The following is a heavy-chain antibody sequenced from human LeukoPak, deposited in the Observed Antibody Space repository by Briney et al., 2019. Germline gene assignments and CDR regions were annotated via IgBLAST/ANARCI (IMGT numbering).Heavy chain of an antibody. CDR2: FDPEDGET. CDR1: GYTLTELS. CDR3: ATGPWFGESPFDY. V-gene: IGHV1-24*01. Sequence: ASVKVSCKVSGYTLTELSMHWVRQAPGKGLEWMGGFDPEDGETIYAQKFQGRVTMTEDTSTDTAYMELSSLRSADTAVYYCATGPWFGESPFDYWGQGTLVTVSS. D-gene: IGHD3-10*01. J-gene: IGHJ4*02.